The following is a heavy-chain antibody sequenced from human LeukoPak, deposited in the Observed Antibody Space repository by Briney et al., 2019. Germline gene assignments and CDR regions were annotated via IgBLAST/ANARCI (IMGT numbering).Heavy chain of an antibody. V-gene: IGHV3-23*01. J-gene: IGHJ4*02. Sequence: GGSLRLSCAASGFTFSSYGMHWVRQAPGKGLEWVSAISGSGGSTYYADSVKGRFTISRDNSKNTLYLQMNSLRAEDTAVYYCAKAQGRGFWSGYSDYWGQGTLVTVSS. CDR3: AKAQGRGFWSGYSDY. D-gene: IGHD3-3*01. CDR1: GFTFSSYG. CDR2: ISGSGGST.